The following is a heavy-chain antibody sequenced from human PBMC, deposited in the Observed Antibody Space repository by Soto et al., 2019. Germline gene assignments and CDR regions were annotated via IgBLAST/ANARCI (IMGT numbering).Heavy chain of an antibody. V-gene: IGHV4-39*01. CDR1: GGSISSSSYY. CDR2: IYYSGST. Sequence: PSETLSLTCTVSGGSISSSSYYWGWIRQPPGKGLEWIGSIYYSGSTYYNPSLKSRVTISVDTSKNQFSLKLSSVTAADTAVYYCARHLPYYYDSSGYSGSDAFDIWGQGTMVTVSS. D-gene: IGHD3-22*01. CDR3: ARHLPYYYDSSGYSGSDAFDI. J-gene: IGHJ3*02.